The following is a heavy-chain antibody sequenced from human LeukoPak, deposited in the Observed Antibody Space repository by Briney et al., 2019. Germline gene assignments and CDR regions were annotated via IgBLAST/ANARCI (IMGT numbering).Heavy chain of an antibody. D-gene: IGHD3-10*01. Sequence: GGSLRLSCAASGFTFSSYWMSWVRQAPGKGLEWVANIKQDGSEKRYVDSVKGRFTISRDNTKTSFYLQMNSLRAEDTAVYYCTRYSYNSGPNDYWGQGILVTVSS. CDR1: GFTFSSYW. V-gene: IGHV3-7*01. CDR2: IKQDGSEK. J-gene: IGHJ4*02. CDR3: TRYSYNSGPNDY.